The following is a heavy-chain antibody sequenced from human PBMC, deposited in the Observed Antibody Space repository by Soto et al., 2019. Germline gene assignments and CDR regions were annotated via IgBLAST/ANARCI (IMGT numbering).Heavy chain of an antibody. V-gene: IGHV3-53*04. D-gene: IGHD2-2*02. CDR3: ARVSRIVVVPAAILS. CDR2: IYSGGST. CDR1: GFTVSSNY. Sequence: GGSLRLSCAASGFTVSSNYMSWVRQAPGKGLEWVSVIYSGGSTYYADSVKGRFTISRHNSKNTLYLQMNSLRAEDTAVYYCARVSRIVVVPAAILSWGQGTLVTVSS. J-gene: IGHJ4*02.